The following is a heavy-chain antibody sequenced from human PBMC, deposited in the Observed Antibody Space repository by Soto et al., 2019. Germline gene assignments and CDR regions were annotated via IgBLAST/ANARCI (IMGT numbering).Heavy chain of an antibody. D-gene: IGHD1-7*01. Sequence: LRLSCAASGFTFSSYAMSWVRQAPGKGLEWVSAISGSGGSTYYADSVKGRFTISRDNSKNALYLQMNSLRAEDTAVYYCAKGHRITGTGYYYYGMDVWGQGTTVTVSS. V-gene: IGHV3-23*01. CDR1: GFTFSSYA. CDR2: ISGSGGST. J-gene: IGHJ6*02. CDR3: AKGHRITGTGYYYYGMDV.